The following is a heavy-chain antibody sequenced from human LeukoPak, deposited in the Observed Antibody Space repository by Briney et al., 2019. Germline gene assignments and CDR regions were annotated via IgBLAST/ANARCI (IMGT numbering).Heavy chain of an antibody. Sequence: SGPTLVKPTQTLTLTCTFSGFSLSTSGVGVGWIRQPPGKALEWLALIYWDDDKRYSPSLKSRLTITKDTSKNQVVLTMTNMDPEDTATYYCARSRATSDYWYFDLWGRGTLVTVSS. CDR2: IYWDDDK. D-gene: IGHD1-26*01. V-gene: IGHV2-5*02. CDR3: ARSRATSDYWYFDL. CDR1: GFSLSTSGVG. J-gene: IGHJ2*01.